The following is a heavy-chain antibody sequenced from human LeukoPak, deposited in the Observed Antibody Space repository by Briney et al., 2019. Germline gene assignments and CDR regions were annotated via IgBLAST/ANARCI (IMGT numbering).Heavy chain of an antibody. V-gene: IGHV3-9*01. Sequence: GGSLRLSCAASGFTLDDYAMHWVRQAPGKGLEWVSGISWNSGSIGYADSVKGRFTISRDNAKNSLYLQMNSLRAEDTALYYCAKVPDNLDAFDIWGQGTMVTVSS. J-gene: IGHJ3*02. CDR3: AKVPDNLDAFDI. D-gene: IGHD1-1*01. CDR2: ISWNSGSI. CDR1: GFTLDDYA.